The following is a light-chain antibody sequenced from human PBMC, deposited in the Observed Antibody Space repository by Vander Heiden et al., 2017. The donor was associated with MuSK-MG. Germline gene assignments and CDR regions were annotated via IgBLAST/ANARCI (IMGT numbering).Light chain of an antibody. CDR3: QAWDSSTVV. J-gene: IGLJ2*01. Sequence: SYDLTQPPSVPVSPGQTASITCSGDKLGDKYACWYQQKPGQSPVLVIYQDSKRPSGIPERFSGSSSGNTATLTISGTQAMDEADYYCQAWDSSTVVFGGGTKLTVL. CDR2: QDS. CDR1: KLGDKY. V-gene: IGLV3-1*01.